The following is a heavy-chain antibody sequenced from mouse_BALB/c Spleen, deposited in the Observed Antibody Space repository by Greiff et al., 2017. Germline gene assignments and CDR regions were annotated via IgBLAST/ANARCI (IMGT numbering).Heavy chain of an antibody. D-gene: IGHD2-10*02. CDR2: ISDGGSYT. J-gene: IGHJ3*01. CDR1: GFTFSDYY. V-gene: IGHV5-4*02. CDR3: ARDGYGNYNWFAY. Sequence: EVKLMESGGGLVKPGGSLKLSCAASGFTFSDYYMYWVRQTPEKRLEWVATISDGGSYTYYPDSVKGRFTISRDNAKNNLYLQMSSLKSEDTAMYYCARDGYGNYNWFAYWGQGTLVTVSA.